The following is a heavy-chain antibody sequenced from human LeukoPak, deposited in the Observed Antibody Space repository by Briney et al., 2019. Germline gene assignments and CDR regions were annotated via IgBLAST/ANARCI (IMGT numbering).Heavy chain of an antibody. Sequence: SETLSLTCTVSGGSISNYYWTWIRQPPGKGLEWIAYIYYSGSTNYNPSLESRVTISIDTSKNQFSLKLTSVTAADTVVYYCARLEVGKLLGGLHDAFDIWGQGTMVTVSS. CDR2: IYYSGST. CDR1: GGSISNYY. J-gene: IGHJ3*02. CDR3: ARLEVGKLLGGLHDAFDI. V-gene: IGHV4-59*08. D-gene: IGHD1-26*01.